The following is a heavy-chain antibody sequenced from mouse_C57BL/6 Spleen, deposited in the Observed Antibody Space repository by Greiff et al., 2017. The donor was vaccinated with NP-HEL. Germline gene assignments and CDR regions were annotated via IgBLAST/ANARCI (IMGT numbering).Heavy chain of an antibody. V-gene: IGHV1-26*01. Sequence: EVQLQQSGPELVKPGASVKISCKASGYTFTDYYMNWVKQSHGKSLEWIGDINPNNGGTSYNQKFKGKATLTVDKSSSTAYMELRSLTSEDSAVYYCARKPTAVVATDAMDYWGQGTSVTVSS. CDR2: INPNNGGT. CDR1: GYTFTDYY. CDR3: ARKPTAVVATDAMDY. J-gene: IGHJ4*01. D-gene: IGHD1-1*01.